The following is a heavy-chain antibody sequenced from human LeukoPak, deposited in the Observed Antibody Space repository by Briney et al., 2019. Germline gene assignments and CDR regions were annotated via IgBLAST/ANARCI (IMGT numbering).Heavy chain of an antibody. CDR2: ISGSGSST. Sequence: SGGSLRLSCAASGFTFSRYYMSWIRQAPGKGLEWVSTISGSGSSTYYADSVKGRFTNSRDNSKNTLYLQMNSLRAEDTAVYYCAKMYSSSWYYFDYWGQGTLVTVSS. D-gene: IGHD6-13*01. J-gene: IGHJ4*02. V-gene: IGHV3-23*01. CDR1: GFTFSRYY. CDR3: AKMYSSSWYYFDY.